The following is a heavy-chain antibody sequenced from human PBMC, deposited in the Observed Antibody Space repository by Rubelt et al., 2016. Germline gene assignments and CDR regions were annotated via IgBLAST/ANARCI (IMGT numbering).Heavy chain of an antibody. CDR2: INAGNGNT. CDR1: GYTFTSYA. V-gene: IGHV1-3*01. D-gene: IGHD3-10*01. J-gene: IGHJ4*02. Sequence: QVQLVQSGSELKKPGASVKVSCKASGYTFTSYAMHWVRQAPGQRLEWMGWINAGNGNTKYSQKFQGRVTITRDTSASTAYMGLSSLRSEDTAVYYCARGGLSELLWFGESHIDYWGQGTLVTVSS. CDR3: ARGGLSELLWFGESHIDY.